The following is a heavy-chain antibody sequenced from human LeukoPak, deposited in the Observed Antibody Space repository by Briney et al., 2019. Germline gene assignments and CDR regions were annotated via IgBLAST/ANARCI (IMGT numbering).Heavy chain of an antibody. Sequence: ASVKVTCQASGYTFTSYGSSWVRQAPGQGLEGMGWISAYNSNTNYAQKLQGRVTMTTDTSTSTAYMELRSLRSDDTAVYYCARSEDYDSSPSFDYWGQGTLVTVSS. CDR3: ARSEDYDSSPSFDY. J-gene: IGHJ4*02. CDR1: GYTFTSYG. V-gene: IGHV1-18*04. CDR2: ISAYNSNT. D-gene: IGHD3-22*01.